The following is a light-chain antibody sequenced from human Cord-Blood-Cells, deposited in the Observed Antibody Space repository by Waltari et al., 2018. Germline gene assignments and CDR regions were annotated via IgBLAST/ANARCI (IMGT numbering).Light chain of an antibody. V-gene: IGKV1-8*01. Sequence: RITQAPSSFHASTVDRGTSNCRGRQGINSYLAWYQQKPGKAPKLLIYAASTLQSGVPSRFSSSGSGTDFTLTISCLQAEDFATYYCQQYYSYPQTFGQGTKVEIK. CDR1: QGINSY. CDR2: AAS. J-gene: IGKJ1*01. CDR3: QQYYSYPQT.